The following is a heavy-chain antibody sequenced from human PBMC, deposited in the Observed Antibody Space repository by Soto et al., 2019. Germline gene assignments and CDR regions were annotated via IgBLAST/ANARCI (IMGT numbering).Heavy chain of an antibody. D-gene: IGHD6-13*01. CDR1: GFTVSSNY. J-gene: IGHJ6*02. V-gene: IGHV3-53*01. Sequence: PGGSLRLSCAASGFTVSSNYMSWVRQAPGKGLEWVSVIYSGGSTYYADSVKGRFTISRDNSKNTLYLQMNSLRAEDTAVYYCARPIPIAAAGTGYYYGMDVWGQGNTVTVSS. CDR2: IYSGGST. CDR3: ARPIPIAAAGTGYYYGMDV.